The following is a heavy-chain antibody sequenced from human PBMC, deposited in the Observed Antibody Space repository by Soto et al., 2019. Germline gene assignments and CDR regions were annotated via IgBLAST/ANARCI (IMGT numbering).Heavy chain of an antibody. J-gene: IGHJ6*02. CDR2: IKSKTDGGTT. Sequence: VGSLRLSCAASGFTFSNAWMSWVRQAPGKGLEWVSRIKSKTDGGTTDYAAPVKGRFTISRDDSKNTLYLQMNSLKTEDTAVYYCTTENTYYDFWWGMDVWGQGTTVSVSS. CDR1: GFTFSNAW. CDR3: TTENTYYDFWWGMDV. D-gene: IGHD3-3*01. V-gene: IGHV3-15*01.